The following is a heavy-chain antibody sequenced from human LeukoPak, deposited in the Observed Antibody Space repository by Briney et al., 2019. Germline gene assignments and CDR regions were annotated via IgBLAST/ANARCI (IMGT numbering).Heavy chain of an antibody. D-gene: IGHD1-26*01. CDR1: GLTVSSNY. Sequence: GGSLRLSCAASGLTVSSNYMSWVRQAPGKGLEWVSFIYSGGNTYYADSVKGRFTISRDNSKNTLNLQMNSLRAEDTAVYYCARVRGHSGSYGYFDCWGQGTLVTVSS. V-gene: IGHV3-53*01. CDR2: IYSGGNT. CDR3: ARVRGHSGSYGYFDC. J-gene: IGHJ4*02.